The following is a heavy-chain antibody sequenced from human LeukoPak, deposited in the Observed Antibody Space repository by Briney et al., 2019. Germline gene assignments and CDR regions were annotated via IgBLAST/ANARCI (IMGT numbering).Heavy chain of an antibody. CDR2: NMDT. J-gene: IGHJ4*02. CDR3: ARHRRNYGDYQGYYFDY. CDR1: GASVSSGDHH. Sequence: SETLSLTCIVSGASVSSGDHHWSWIRQAPGKGLEWIGHNMDTYYNPSLKSRVTISVDTSKNQFSLKLSSVTAADTAVYYCARHRRNYGDYQGYYFDYWGQGTLVTVSS. D-gene: IGHD4-17*01. V-gene: IGHV4-39*01.